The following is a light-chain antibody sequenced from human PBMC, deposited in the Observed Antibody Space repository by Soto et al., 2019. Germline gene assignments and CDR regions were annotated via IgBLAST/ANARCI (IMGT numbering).Light chain of an antibody. CDR2: SNN. V-gene: IGLV1-44*01. Sequence: QSALTQPPSASGAPGQRVTISCSGSSSNIGSNTVNWYQQLPGTAPKLLIYSNNQRPSGVPDRFSGSKSVTSASLAISGLQSEDEADYYCAAWDDSLNGGVFGGGTKVTVL. CDR1: SSNIGSNT. CDR3: AAWDDSLNGGV. J-gene: IGLJ2*01.